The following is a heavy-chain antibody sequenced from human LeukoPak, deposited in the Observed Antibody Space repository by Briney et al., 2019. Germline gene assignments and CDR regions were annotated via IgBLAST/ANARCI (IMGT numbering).Heavy chain of an antibody. V-gene: IGHV1-3*03. Sequence: ASVKVSCKASGYTFTSYAMHWVRQAPGQRLEWMGWINAGNGNTKYSQEFQGRVTITRDTSASTAYMELSSLRSEDMAVYYCARGPSSSWHYYYYMDVWGKGTTVTVSS. D-gene: IGHD6-13*01. J-gene: IGHJ6*03. CDR2: INAGNGNT. CDR1: GYTFTSYA. CDR3: ARGPSSSWHYYYYMDV.